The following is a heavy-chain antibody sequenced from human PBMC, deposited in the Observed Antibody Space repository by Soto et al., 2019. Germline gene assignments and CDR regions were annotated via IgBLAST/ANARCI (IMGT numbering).Heavy chain of an antibody. CDR2: IYYRGNT. Sequence: SETLSLTCTVSGDSIARGAYYWTWIRQHPGQGLEWLGYIYYRGNTYYNPSLESRVSISLDTSKNQFSLKLTSVTAADTAVYYCARSGYGSNAFDHWGQGTRVTVYS. J-gene: IGHJ4*02. CDR1: GDSIARGAYY. V-gene: IGHV4-31*03. D-gene: IGHD6-13*01. CDR3: ARSGYGSNAFDH.